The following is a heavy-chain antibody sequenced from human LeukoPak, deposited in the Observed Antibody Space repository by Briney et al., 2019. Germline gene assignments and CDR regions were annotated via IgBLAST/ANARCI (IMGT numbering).Heavy chain of an antibody. D-gene: IGHD6-19*01. CDR1: GYTFTAYY. CDR2: INPNSGGT. CDR3: ARDFPSSGWYHPLDY. J-gene: IGHJ4*02. Sequence: ASVKVSCKASGYTFTAYYMHWVRQAPGQGLEWMGWINPNSGGTNHAQKFQGRVTMTRDTSISTVYMELSRLRSDDTAVYYCARDFPSSGWYHPLDYWGQGILVTVSS. V-gene: IGHV1-2*02.